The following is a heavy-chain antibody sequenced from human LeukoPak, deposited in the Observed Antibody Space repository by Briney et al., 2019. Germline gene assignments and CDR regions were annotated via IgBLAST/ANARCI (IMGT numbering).Heavy chain of an antibody. J-gene: IGHJ3*02. CDR1: GFTFDAYA. V-gene: IGHV3-9*01. D-gene: IGHD3-9*01. CDR2: ISFNSGHI. CDR3: ARDVRERLAHAFDI. Sequence: PGGSLRLSCTAFGFTFDAYAMHWVRQVPGKGLEWVSGISFNSGHIGYADSVKGRFTISRDNSKNTLYLQMNSLRAEDTAVYYCARDVRERLAHAFDIWGQGTMVTVSS.